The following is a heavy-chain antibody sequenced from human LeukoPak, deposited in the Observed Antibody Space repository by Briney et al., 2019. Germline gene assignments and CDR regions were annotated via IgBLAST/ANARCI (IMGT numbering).Heavy chain of an antibody. Sequence: PGESLKISCKGSGYSFTSYWIGWVRQLPGKRLEWRGIIYPGDSGTRYSPSFQSQGTISAGKHISTPYLPWMSLKGAETAMYYCTVLRGGYDFRPFDCWGQGTLVTVSS. J-gene: IGHJ4*02. CDR3: TVLRGGYDFRPFDC. V-gene: IGHV5-51*01. D-gene: IGHD5-12*01. CDR1: GYSFTSYW. CDR2: IYPGDSGT.